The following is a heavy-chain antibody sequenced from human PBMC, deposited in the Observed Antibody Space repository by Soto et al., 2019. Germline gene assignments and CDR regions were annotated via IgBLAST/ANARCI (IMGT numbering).Heavy chain of an antibody. CDR2: MSPQSGNT. CDR1: GYTFSSND. V-gene: IGHV1-8*01. J-gene: IGHJ4*02. D-gene: IGHD7-27*01. CDR3: AGGPPNWGFDF. Sequence: QVQLVQSGAEMKNPGASVKVSCKASGYTFSSNDINWVRQATGQGLEWLGWMSPQSGNTGYAQKFQGRVTMTRHTSIGTAYMEPSSLTSEDTAVYYCAGGPPNWGFDFWGQGTLVTVSS.